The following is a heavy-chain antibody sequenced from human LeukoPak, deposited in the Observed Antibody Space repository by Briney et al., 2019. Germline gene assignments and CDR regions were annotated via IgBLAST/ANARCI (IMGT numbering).Heavy chain of an antibody. V-gene: IGHV3-30*03. CDR1: GFTLSNAW. J-gene: IGHJ5*02. Sequence: PGGSLRLSCAASGFTLSNAWMNWVRQAPGKGLEWVAVISYDGSNKYYADSVKGRFTISRDNSKNTLYLQMNSLRAEDTAVYYCARSGADYIWGSYRFGSWFDPWGQGTLVTVSS. CDR2: ISYDGSNK. D-gene: IGHD3-16*02. CDR3: ARSGADYIWGSYRFGSWFDP.